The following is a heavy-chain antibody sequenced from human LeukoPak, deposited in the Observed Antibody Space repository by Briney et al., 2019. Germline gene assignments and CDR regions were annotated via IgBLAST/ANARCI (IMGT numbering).Heavy chain of an antibody. D-gene: IGHD6-19*01. V-gene: IGHV5-51*01. CDR3: ATPGGYSSGYDASYI. Sequence: GESLKISCKGSGHNFTNNWMGWVRQLPGKGLEWMGIIYPGDSDTRYSPSFQGQVTISADKSISTAYLQWSSLKASDTAMYYCATPGGYSSGYDASYIWGQGTMVTVSS. CDR1: GHNFTNNW. CDR2: IYPGDSDT. J-gene: IGHJ3*02.